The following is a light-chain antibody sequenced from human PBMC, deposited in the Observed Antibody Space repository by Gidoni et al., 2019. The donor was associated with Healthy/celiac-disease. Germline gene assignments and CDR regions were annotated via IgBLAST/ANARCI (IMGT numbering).Light chain of an antibody. CDR2: GAS. CDR1: SSSY. J-gene: IGKJ1*01. V-gene: IGKV3-20*01. CDR3: QQYGSRWT. Sequence: SSSYLAWYQQKPGQAPRLLIYGASSRATGIPDRFSGSGSGTDFTLTISRLEPEDFAVYYCQQYGSRWTFGQGTKVEIK.